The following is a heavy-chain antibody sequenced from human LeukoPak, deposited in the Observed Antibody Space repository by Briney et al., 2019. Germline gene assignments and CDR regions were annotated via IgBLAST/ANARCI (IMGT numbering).Heavy chain of an antibody. CDR1: GFTFSSYG. V-gene: IGHV3-30*02. J-gene: IGHJ4*02. CDR2: IRYDGSNK. CDR3: AKDAAGYCSGGSCFLFDY. D-gene: IGHD2-15*01. Sequence: KTGGSLRLSXXXXGFTFSSYGMHWVRQAPGKGLEWVAFIRYDGSNKYYADSVKGRFTISRDNSKNTLYLQMNSLRAEDTAVYCCAKDAAGYCSGGSCFLFDYWGQGTLVTVSS.